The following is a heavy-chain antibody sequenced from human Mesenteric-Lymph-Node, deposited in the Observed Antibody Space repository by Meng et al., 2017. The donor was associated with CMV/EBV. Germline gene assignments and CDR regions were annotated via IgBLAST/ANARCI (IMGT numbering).Heavy chain of an antibody. J-gene: IGHJ5*02. CDR1: YTLTAFY. V-gene: IGHV1-2*02. CDR3: ARDIGSLYGGSWYWFDL. D-gene: IGHD6-13*01. Sequence: YTLTAFYMHWVRQAPGQGLEWMGWINGYNGGANYSQKFQGRVTMTRDTSISTAYMELSRLRSEDTAVYYCARDIGSLYGGSWYWFDLWGQGTLVTVSS. CDR2: INGYNGGA.